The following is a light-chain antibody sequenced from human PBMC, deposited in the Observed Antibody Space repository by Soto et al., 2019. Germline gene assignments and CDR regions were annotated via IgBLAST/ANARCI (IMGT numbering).Light chain of an antibody. CDR3: QQYDGSPRT. V-gene: IGKV3-20*01. J-gene: IGKJ1*01. CDR1: QSLRSNF. Sequence: IVLTQSPGTLSVSPVEIATLSCTASQSLRSNFLAWYQQKPGQAPRLLIYDASSRAVGIPDRFSGSGSGTDFTLTITRLEPEDFAVYHCQQYDGSPRTFGQGTKVDIK. CDR2: DAS.